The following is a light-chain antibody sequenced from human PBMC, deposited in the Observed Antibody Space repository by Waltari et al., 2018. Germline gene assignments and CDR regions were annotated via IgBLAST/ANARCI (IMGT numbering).Light chain of an antibody. J-gene: IGKJ2*01. V-gene: IGKV3-20*01. Sequence: EIVLTQSPGTLSLSPGERATLTCRASQSVSSSYLAWYQQKPGQAPRLLICGASSTATGIPDRFSGSGSGTDFTLTISRLEPEDFAVYYCQQYGSSSYTFGQGTKLEI. CDR1: QSVSSSY. CDR2: GAS. CDR3: QQYGSSSYT.